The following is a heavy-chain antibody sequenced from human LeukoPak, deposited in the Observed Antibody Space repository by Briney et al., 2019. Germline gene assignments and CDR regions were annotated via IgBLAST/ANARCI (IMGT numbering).Heavy chain of an antibody. V-gene: IGHV4-34*01. Sequence: SETLSLTCAVYGGSFSGYYWSWIRQPPGKGLEWIGEINHSGSTNYNPSLKSRVTISVDTSKNQFSLKLSSVTAADTAVYYCARASSGYHDYWGQGTLVTVSS. CDR1: GGSFSGYY. CDR3: ARASSGYHDY. D-gene: IGHD3-22*01. J-gene: IGHJ4*02. CDR2: INHSGST.